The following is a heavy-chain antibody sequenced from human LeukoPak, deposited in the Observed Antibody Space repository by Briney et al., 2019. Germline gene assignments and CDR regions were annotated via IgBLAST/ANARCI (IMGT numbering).Heavy chain of an antibody. CDR3: ARERLGAGDYYYYMDV. D-gene: IGHD3-10*01. J-gene: IGHJ6*03. CDR2: INPNSGGT. CDR1: GYTFTGYY. Sequence: ASVKVSCKASGYTFTGYYMHWVRQAPGQGLEWMGWINPNSGGTNYAQKFQGRVTMTRDTSISTAYMELSRLRSDDTAVYYCARERLGAGDYYYYMDVWGKGTTVTVSS. V-gene: IGHV1-2*02.